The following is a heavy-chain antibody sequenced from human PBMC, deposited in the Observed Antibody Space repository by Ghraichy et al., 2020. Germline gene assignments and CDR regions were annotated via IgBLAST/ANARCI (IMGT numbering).Heavy chain of an antibody. D-gene: IGHD2-2*01. CDR2: ITSGGAYI. CDR3: GSSGTSCFLPRVDY. CDR1: GFNFRSYC. V-gene: IGHV3-21*01. J-gene: IGHJ4*02. Sequence: GGSLRLSCGASGFNFRSYCMNWVRQAPGKGLEWVSSITSGGAYISYADSVKGRFTISRDDARTSLYLQLTSLRAEDTAVYYCGSSGTSCFLPRVDYWGQGTLVTVSS.